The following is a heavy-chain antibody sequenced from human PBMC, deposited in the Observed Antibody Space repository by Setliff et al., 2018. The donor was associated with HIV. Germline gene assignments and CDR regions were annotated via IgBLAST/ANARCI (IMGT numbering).Heavy chain of an antibody. V-gene: IGHV3-23*01. D-gene: IGHD3-22*01. CDR3: AKERNPYYYDTSGYSWFDP. CDR1: GFTFSSDA. CDR2: VSGGGGST. Sequence: PGGSLRLSCAASGFTFSSDAMSWVRQAPGKGLEWVSAVSGGGGSTYYADSVKGRFTISRDNSKSTLYLQMNSLRVEDTAVYYCAKERNPYYYDTSGYSWFDPWGQGTLVTVSS. J-gene: IGHJ5*02.